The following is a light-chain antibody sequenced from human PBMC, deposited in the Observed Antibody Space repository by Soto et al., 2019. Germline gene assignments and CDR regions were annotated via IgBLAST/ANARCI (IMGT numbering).Light chain of an antibody. V-gene: IGKV3-20*01. J-gene: IGKJ3*01. Sequence: VLPQSPGTLSLSPGERATLSCRASQSVSSSYLAWYQQKPGQAPRLLIYGASSRATGIPDRFSGSGSGTDFTLTISRLEPEDFAVYYCQQYGSSPPLFPFGPGTKVDIK. CDR1: QSVSSSY. CDR3: QQYGSSPPLFP. CDR2: GAS.